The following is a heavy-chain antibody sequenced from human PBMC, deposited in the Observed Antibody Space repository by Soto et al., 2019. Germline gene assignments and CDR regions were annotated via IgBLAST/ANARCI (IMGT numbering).Heavy chain of an antibody. CDR2: ISGGGGTM. D-gene: IGHD1-26*01. J-gene: IGHJ4*02. CDR1: GFTFSRYT. V-gene: IGHV3-48*04. Sequence: HPGGSLRLSCAASGFTFSRYTMNWVRQAPGKGLEWLSYISGGGGTMFYADSVKGRVTISRDNAKNSLYLQMDSLRAEDTAVYYCTRAAIKGELLDYWGQGTQVTVSS. CDR3: TRAAIKGELLDY.